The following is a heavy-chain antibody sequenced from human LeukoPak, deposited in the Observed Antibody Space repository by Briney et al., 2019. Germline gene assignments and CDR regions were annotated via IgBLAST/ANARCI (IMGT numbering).Heavy chain of an antibody. D-gene: IGHD7-27*01. CDR1: GGSISSGGYY. J-gene: IGHJ5*02. CDR3: ARAKLGLNNWFDP. CDR2: IYHSGST. Sequence: SETLSLTCTVSGGSISSGGYYWSWIRQPPGKGLEWIGYIYHSGSTYYNPSLKSRVTISVDRSKNQFSLKLSSVTAADTAVYYCARAKLGLNNWFDPWGQGTLVTVSS. V-gene: IGHV4-30-2*01.